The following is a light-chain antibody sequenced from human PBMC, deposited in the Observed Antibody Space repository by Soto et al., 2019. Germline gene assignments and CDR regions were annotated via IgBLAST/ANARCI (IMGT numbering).Light chain of an antibody. Sequence: DIEMTQSPSSLCASVGDRVTITCRASQGISNYLAWYQQRPGRVPKLLIYAASTLQSEVPSRFSGSGSGTDFTLTISSLQPEDVATYYCQKYDSAPWTFGQGTEVEIK. J-gene: IGKJ1*01. CDR1: QGISNY. CDR2: AAS. CDR3: QKYDSAPWT. V-gene: IGKV1-27*01.